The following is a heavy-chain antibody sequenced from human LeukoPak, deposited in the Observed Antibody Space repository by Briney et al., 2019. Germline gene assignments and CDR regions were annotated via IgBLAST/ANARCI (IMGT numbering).Heavy chain of an antibody. Sequence: GGSLRLSCAASGFTFSNAWMSWVRQAPGKGLEWVSVIYSGGSTYYADSVKGRFTISRDNSKNTLYLQMNSLRAEDTAVYYCARDLLGPFDYWGQGTLVTVSS. CDR3: ARDLLGPFDY. CDR1: GFTFSNAW. D-gene: IGHD3-10*01. J-gene: IGHJ4*02. CDR2: IYSGGST. V-gene: IGHV3-66*01.